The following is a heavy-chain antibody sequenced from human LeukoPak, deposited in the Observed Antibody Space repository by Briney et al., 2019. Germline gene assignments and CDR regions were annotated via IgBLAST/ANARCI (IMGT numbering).Heavy chain of an antibody. CDR3: AKYYYDSSGYWNFDY. J-gene: IGHJ4*02. Sequence: SETLSLTCTVSGGSISSYYWSWIRQPPGKGLEWIGYIYYSGSTNYNSSLKSRVTISVDTSKNQFSLKLSSVTAADTAVYYCAKYYYDSSGYWNFDYWGQGTLVTVSS. D-gene: IGHD3-22*01. CDR1: GGSISSYY. V-gene: IGHV4-59*01. CDR2: IYYSGST.